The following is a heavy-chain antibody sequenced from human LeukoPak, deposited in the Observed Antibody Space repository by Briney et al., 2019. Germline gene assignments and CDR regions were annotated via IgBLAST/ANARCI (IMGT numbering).Heavy chain of an antibody. CDR3: ARSRFGDFDY. V-gene: IGHV3-48*02. D-gene: IGHD3-10*01. J-gene: IGHJ4*02. CDR1: GFTFGKYW. Sequence: GGSLRLSCVASGFTFGKYWMSWVRQAPGKGLEWVSYISSSSSTIYYADSVKGRFTISRDNAKNSLYLQMNSLRDEDTAVYYCARSRFGDFDYWGQGTLVTVSS. CDR2: ISSSSSTI.